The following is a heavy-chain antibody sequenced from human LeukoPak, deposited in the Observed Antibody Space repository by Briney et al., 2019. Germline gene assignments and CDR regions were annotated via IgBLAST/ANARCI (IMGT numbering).Heavy chain of an antibody. CDR1: GGTFSSYA. CDR2: IIPILGIA. Sequence: SVKVSCEASGGTFSSYAISWVRQAPGQGLEWMGRIIPILGIANYAQKFQGRVTITADKSTSTAYMELSSLRSEDTAVYCCARGYYYGSGSYPDYWGQGTLVTVSS. CDR3: ARGYYYGSGSYPDY. V-gene: IGHV1-69*04. D-gene: IGHD3-10*01. J-gene: IGHJ4*02.